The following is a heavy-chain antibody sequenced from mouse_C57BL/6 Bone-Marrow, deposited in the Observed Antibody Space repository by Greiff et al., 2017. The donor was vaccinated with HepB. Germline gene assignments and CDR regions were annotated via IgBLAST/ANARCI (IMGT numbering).Heavy chain of an antibody. CDR2: INYDGSST. J-gene: IGHJ2*01. CDR3: ARDLDYFDY. Sequence: EVKVVESEGGLVQPGSSMKLSCTASGFTFSDYYMAWVRQVPEKGLEWVANINYDGSSTYYLDSLKSRFIISRDNAKNILYLQMSSLKSEDTATEYCARDLDYFDYWGQGTTLTVSS. V-gene: IGHV5-16*01. CDR1: GFTFSDYY.